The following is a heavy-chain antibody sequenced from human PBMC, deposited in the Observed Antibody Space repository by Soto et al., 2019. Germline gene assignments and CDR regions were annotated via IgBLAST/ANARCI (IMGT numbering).Heavy chain of an antibody. Sequence: QVQLVESGGGVVQPGRSLRLSCAASGFTFSSYGMHWVRQAPGKGLEWVAVISHDGSNKYYADSVKGRFTISRDNSKNTLYLQMNRLRAEDTAVYHCANQYFQPWGQGTLVTVST. CDR2: ISHDGSNK. CDR3: ANQYFQP. J-gene: IGHJ1*01. CDR1: GFTFSSYG. V-gene: IGHV3-30*18.